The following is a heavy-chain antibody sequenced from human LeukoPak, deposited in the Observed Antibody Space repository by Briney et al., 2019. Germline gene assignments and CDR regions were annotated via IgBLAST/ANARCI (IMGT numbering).Heavy chain of an antibody. D-gene: IGHD1-14*01. Sequence: GASVKVSCKASRYTFTSYDIYWVRQATGQGLEWMGWMNPNSGNTGYAQKFQGRVTMTRNTSISTAYMELSSLRSEDTAVYYCARGRGREPIYYYYYYMDVWGKGTTVTVSS. J-gene: IGHJ6*03. CDR2: MNPNSGNT. CDR1: RYTFTSYD. CDR3: ARGRGREPIYYYYYYMDV. V-gene: IGHV1-8*01.